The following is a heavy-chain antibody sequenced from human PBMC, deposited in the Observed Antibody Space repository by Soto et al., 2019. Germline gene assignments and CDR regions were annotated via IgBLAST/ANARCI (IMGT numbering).Heavy chain of an antibody. J-gene: IGHJ6*02. CDR2: ISTYNGNT. V-gene: IGHV1-18*01. CDR1: GYTFTTYD. CDR3: AGDPYHVVMVNAQNLYGMDV. D-gene: IGHD2-8*01. Sequence: QVRLVQSGAEVKKPGASVKVSFKASGYTFTTYDITWVRQAPGQGLEWMGRISTYNGNTNYPQSLQGRLTMTTDTSTTTASMELRSLRSDDTAVYYCAGDPYHVVMVNAQNLYGMDVWGQGATVTVSS.